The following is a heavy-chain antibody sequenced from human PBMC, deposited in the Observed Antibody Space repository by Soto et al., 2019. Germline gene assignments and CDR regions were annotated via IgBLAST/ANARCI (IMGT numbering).Heavy chain of an antibody. Sequence: EMQLVESGGGLVQPGGSLRLSCADSGFTFSSRWMHWVRQAPGKGLVWVSRINPDGSTTTYADSVRGRFTISRDNAKNTLYLQMNSLTAEDTAVYYCARVPDGKYTFDCWGQGTLVTVSS. D-gene: IGHD1-1*01. CDR3: ARVPDGKYTFDC. V-gene: IGHV3-74*01. J-gene: IGHJ4*02. CDR1: GFTFSSRW. CDR2: INPDGSTT.